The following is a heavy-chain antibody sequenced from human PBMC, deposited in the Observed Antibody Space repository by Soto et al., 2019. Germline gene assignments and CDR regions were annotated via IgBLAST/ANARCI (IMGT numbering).Heavy chain of an antibody. J-gene: IGHJ1*01. CDR2: ISGGGSST. D-gene: IGHD6-13*01. V-gene: IGHV3-23*01. CDR1: GSTLSNYA. CDR3: AKPPVDYSSSWYYFQH. Sequence: PGGYLRLSCAASGSTLSNYAMSWVRQAPGKGLEWVSGISGGGSSTFYADSVKGRFTISRDNSKNTLYLQMNSLRADDTAVYYCAKPPVDYSSSWYYFQHWGQGTLVTVSS.